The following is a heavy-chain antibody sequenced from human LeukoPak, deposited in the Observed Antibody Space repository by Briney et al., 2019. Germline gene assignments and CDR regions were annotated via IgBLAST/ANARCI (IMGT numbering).Heavy chain of an antibody. V-gene: IGHV4-39*01. CDR3: ARQTTTNDYYDSSGYYSYFDY. J-gene: IGHJ4*02. Sequence: PSETLSLTCTVSGGSISSSSYYWGWIRQPPGKGLEWIGSIYYSGSTYYNPSLKSRVTISVDTSKNQFSLKLSSVTAADTAVYYCARQTTTNDYYDSSGYYSYFDYWGQGTLVTVSS. D-gene: IGHD3-22*01. CDR2: IYYSGST. CDR1: GGSISSSSYY.